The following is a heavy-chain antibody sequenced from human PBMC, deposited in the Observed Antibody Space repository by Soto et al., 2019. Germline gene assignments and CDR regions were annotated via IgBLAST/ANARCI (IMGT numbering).Heavy chain of an antibody. Sequence: QVQLVQSGAEVKKPGASLKVSCVASGYTFTDYGISWVRQAPGQGLERMGWMSAYNGDTTSAQKLQGRLTMSTDTSTNTAYMELRSLRSDDTAVYYCARDVRFTVRGAVPFDHWGQGTVVTVSS. CDR1: GYTFTDYG. CDR2: MSAYNGDT. J-gene: IGHJ4*02. D-gene: IGHD3-10*01. V-gene: IGHV1-18*01. CDR3: ARDVRFTVRGAVPFDH.